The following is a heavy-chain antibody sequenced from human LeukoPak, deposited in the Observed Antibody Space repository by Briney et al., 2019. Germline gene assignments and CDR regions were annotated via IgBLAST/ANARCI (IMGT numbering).Heavy chain of an antibody. Sequence: PSETLSLTCRVSGGSISSTSYYWGWLRQPPGKGLEWIASIYHSGETFYNPSLESRVAISVDTSNNEVFLDLYSVTAADTAVYYCARGSRMFPRLGWFDPWGQGTLVTVSS. V-gene: IGHV4-39*07. CDR1: GGSISSTSYY. CDR3: ARGSRMFPRLGWFDP. J-gene: IGHJ5*02. D-gene: IGHD3-10*02. CDR2: IYHSGET.